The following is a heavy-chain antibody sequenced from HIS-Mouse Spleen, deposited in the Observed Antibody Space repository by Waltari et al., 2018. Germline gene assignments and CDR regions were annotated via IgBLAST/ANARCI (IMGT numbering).Heavy chain of an antibody. CDR3: AREIPYSSSWYDWYFDL. Sequence: QLQLQESGPGLVKPSETLSLTCTAPGGSISSSSYYWGWIRQPPGKGLEWIGSIYYSWSTYHNPSLKSRVTISVDTSKNQFSLKLSSVTAADTAVYYCAREIPYSSSWYDWYFDLWGRGTLVTVSS. V-gene: IGHV4-39*07. CDR1: GGSISSSSYY. D-gene: IGHD6-13*01. J-gene: IGHJ2*01. CDR2: IYYSWST.